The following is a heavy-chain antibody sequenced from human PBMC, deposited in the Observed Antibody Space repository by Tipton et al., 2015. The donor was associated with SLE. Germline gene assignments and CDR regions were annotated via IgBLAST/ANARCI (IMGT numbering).Heavy chain of an antibody. CDR2: RYNTGRT. Sequence: TLSLTCTVSGASISSYHWSWVRQPPGKGLEWIGYRYNTGRTDFNPSLRSRATTSIDTSKDQFSLKLSSVTAADTAVYYCARGGSSGYYYYYYYMDVWGKGTTVTVSS. D-gene: IGHD3-22*01. CDR1: GASISSYH. J-gene: IGHJ6*03. CDR3: ARGGSSGYYYYYYYMDV. V-gene: IGHV4-59*12.